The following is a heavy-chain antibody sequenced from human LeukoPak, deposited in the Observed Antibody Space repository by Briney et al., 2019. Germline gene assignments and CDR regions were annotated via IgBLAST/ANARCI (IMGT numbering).Heavy chain of an antibody. CDR2: IYYSGST. D-gene: IGHD1-26*01. CDR3: ARGRGSYWAYSDY. Sequence: SETLSLTCTVSGGSISSSSYYWGWIRQPPGKGLEWIGSIYYSGSTYYNPSLKSRVTISVDTSKNQFSLKLSSVTAADTAVYYCARGRGSYWAYSDYWGQGTLVTVSS. CDR1: GGSISSSSYY. V-gene: IGHV4-39*01. J-gene: IGHJ4*02.